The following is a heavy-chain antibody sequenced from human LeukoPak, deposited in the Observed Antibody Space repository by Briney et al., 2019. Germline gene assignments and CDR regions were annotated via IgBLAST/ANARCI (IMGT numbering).Heavy chain of an antibody. J-gene: IGHJ6*02. D-gene: IGHD6-13*01. CDR1: GYTLTELS. CDR3: ARVRYSSSSNGMDV. CDR2: FDPEDGET. Sequence: ASVKVSCKVSGYTLTELSMHWVRQAPGKGLEWMGGFDPEDGETIYAQKFQGRVTMTEDTSTDTAYMELSRLRSDDTAVYYCARVRYSSSSNGMDVWGQGTTVTVSS. V-gene: IGHV1-24*01.